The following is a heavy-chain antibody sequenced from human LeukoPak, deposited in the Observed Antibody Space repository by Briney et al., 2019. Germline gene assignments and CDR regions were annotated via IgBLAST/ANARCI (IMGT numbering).Heavy chain of an antibody. CDR1: GFTFGDYA. D-gene: IGHD6-6*01. CDR3: TRSRKRSSRGYYFDY. CDR2: IRSKAYGGTT. Sequence: PGGSLRLSCTASGFTFGDYAMSWVRQAPGKGLEWVGFIRSKAYGGTTEYAASVKGRFTISRDDSKSIAYLQMNSLKTEDTAVYYCTRSRKRSSRGYYFDYWGQGTLVTVSS. V-gene: IGHV3-49*04. J-gene: IGHJ4*02.